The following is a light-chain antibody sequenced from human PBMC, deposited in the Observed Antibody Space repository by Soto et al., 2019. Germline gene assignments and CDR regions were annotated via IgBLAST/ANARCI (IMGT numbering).Light chain of an antibody. CDR1: QSISSW. Sequence: DVQMTQSPSTLSASIGDRVTITCRARQSISSWVAWYQQKPGKAPQLLISGASGLQGGVPSRFSGSGSGTEFTLTISSLQPDDFATYYCQQYNSYSTFGGGTKVEIK. V-gene: IGKV1-5*01. J-gene: IGKJ4*01. CDR3: QQYNSYST. CDR2: GAS.